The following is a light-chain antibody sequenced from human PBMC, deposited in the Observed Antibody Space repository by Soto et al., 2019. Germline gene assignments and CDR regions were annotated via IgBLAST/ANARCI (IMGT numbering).Light chain of an antibody. Sequence: DIQMTQSPSSVSASVGDRVTITCRASQDIRGWLGWYQQKPGKAPKLLIYAASSLRTGVPTRFSGRGSGTDFTLSISSLQPEDFATYYCQQTNSFPPTFGQGTKVDIK. J-gene: IGKJ1*01. V-gene: IGKV1-12*01. CDR2: AAS. CDR1: QDIRGW. CDR3: QQTNSFPPT.